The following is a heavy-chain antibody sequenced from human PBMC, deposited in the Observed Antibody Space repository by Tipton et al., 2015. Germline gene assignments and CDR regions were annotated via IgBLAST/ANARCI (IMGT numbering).Heavy chain of an antibody. CDR2: ISGSGGST. Sequence: GSLRLSCAASGFTFSSYAMSWVRQAPGKGLEWVSAISGSGGSTYYADSVKGRFTISRDNSKNTLYLQMNSLRAEDTAVYYCAKGQVPSSGWYYFDYWGQGTLVTVSS. V-gene: IGHV3-23*01. J-gene: IGHJ4*02. CDR3: AKGQVPSSGWYYFDY. D-gene: IGHD6-19*01. CDR1: GFTFSSYA.